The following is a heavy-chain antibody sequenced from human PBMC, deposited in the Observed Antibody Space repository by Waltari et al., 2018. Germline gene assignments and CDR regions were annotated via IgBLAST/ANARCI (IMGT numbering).Heavy chain of an antibody. CDR2: IIPISGTA. V-gene: IGHV1-69*01. CDR3: ATFGGNSNWFDP. D-gene: IGHD1-7*01. Sequence: TYAISWVRQAPGQGLEWMGIIPISGTADYSQKFQGRITITADESTSTAYMELSGLKSDDTAVYYCATFGGNSNWFDPWGQGTLVTVSS. J-gene: IGHJ5*02. CDR1: TYA.